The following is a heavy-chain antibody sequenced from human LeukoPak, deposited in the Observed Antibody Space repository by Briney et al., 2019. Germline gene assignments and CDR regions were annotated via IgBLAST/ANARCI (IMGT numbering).Heavy chain of an antibody. Sequence: PGRSLRLSCTTSGFTFGDYAMSWVRQAPGKGLEWVGFIRSKAYGGTIEYAASVKGRFTISRDDSKSIAYLQMNSLKIGDTALYYCTRGPIQLWIHNAMDVWGQGTTVTVSS. V-gene: IGHV3-49*04. CDR3: TRGPIQLWIHNAMDV. D-gene: IGHD5-18*01. CDR1: GFTFGDYA. J-gene: IGHJ6*02. CDR2: IRSKAYGGTI.